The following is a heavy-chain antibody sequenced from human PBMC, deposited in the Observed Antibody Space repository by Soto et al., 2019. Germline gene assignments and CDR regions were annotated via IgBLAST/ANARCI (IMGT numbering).Heavy chain of an antibody. D-gene: IGHD3-22*01. CDR2: ISAYNGNT. J-gene: IGHJ6*02. CDR1: GYTFTSYC. Sequence: ASVKVSCKASGYTFTSYCISWVRQAPGQGLEWMGWISAYNGNTNYAQKLQGRVTMTTDTSTSTAYMELRSLRSDDTAVYYCARDTPNYDSSGPHYYYYGMDVWGQGTTVTVSS. V-gene: IGHV1-18*01. CDR3: ARDTPNYDSSGPHYYYYGMDV.